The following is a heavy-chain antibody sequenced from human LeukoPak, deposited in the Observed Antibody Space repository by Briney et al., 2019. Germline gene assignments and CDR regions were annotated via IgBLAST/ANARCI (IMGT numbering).Heavy chain of an antibody. D-gene: IGHD6-25*01. J-gene: IGHJ4*02. CDR1: GYTFTGYY. V-gene: IGHV1-2*02. Sequence: ASVKVSCKASGYTFTGYYMHWVRQAPGQGLEWMGWINPNSGGTNYAQKFQGRVTMTRDTSISTAYMELSRLRSEDTAVYYCARGRAAAGLFPVDYWGQGTLVTVSS. CDR2: INPNSGGT. CDR3: ARGRAAAGLFPVDY.